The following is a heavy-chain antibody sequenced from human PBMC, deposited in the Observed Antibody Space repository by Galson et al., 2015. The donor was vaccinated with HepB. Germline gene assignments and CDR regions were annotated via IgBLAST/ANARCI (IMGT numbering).Heavy chain of an antibody. V-gene: IGHV1-69*13. CDR3: ARSRAGVPAATRNYYYYYMDV. Sequence: SVKVSCKASGGTFSSYAISWVRQAPGQGLEWMGGIIPIFGTANYAQKFQGRVTITADESTSTAYMELSSLRSEDTAVYYCARSRAGVPAATRNYYYYYMDVWGKGTTVTVSS. CDR1: GGTFSSYA. CDR2: IIPIFGTA. J-gene: IGHJ6*03. D-gene: IGHD2-2*01.